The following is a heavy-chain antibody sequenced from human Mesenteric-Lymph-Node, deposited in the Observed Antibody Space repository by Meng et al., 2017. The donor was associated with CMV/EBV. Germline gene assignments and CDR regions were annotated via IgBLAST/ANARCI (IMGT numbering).Heavy chain of an antibody. CDR3: AIGRVAIFDS. D-gene: IGHD5-12*01. Sequence: VSCTAFGYSFSDFDIHWLRQVTGQGLEWMGWMNPGSGKTDYAPKFQGRVTLTKDTSISTAYMELSSLRSEDTAVYYCAIGRVAIFDSWGQGTLVTVSS. J-gene: IGHJ4*02. CDR1: GYSFSDFD. V-gene: IGHV1-8*03. CDR2: MNPGSGKT.